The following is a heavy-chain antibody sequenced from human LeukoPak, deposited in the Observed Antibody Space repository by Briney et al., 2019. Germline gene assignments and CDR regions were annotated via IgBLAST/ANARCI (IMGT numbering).Heavy chain of an antibody. Sequence: PGGSLRLSCAASGFTFSIYAMTWVRQAPGKGLEWLSGISVSGADTYYADSVKGRFTISRDNSKNTVSLRLNSLRAEDSAIYYCASRKEYSTSSVFYWGQGTLVTVSS. CDR3: ASRKEYSTSSVFY. D-gene: IGHD6-6*01. J-gene: IGHJ4*02. V-gene: IGHV3-23*01. CDR1: GFTFSIYA. CDR2: ISVSGADT.